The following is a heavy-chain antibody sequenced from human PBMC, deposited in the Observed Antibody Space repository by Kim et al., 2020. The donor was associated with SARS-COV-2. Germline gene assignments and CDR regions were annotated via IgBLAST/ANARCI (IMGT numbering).Heavy chain of an antibody. J-gene: IGHJ4*02. D-gene: IGHD6-19*01. Sequence: DSVKGRFTMSRDNSKNTLYLQMNSLRAEDTAVYYCAKEVLDSSGWSPLDYWGQGTLVTVSS. V-gene: IGHV3-30*02. CDR3: AKEVLDSSGWSPLDY.